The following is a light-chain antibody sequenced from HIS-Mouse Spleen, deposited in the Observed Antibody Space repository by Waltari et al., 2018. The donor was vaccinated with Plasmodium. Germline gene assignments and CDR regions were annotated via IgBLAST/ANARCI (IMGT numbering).Light chain of an antibody. CDR1: ALPKHY. V-gene: IGLV3-10*01. Sequence: SSELTPPPSASVSPGQTARITCSGDALPKHYAYWSQQKSGQAPVLVIYEDSKRPSGIPERFSGSSSGTMATLTISGAQVEDEADYYCYSTDSSGNHRVFGGGTKLTVL. J-gene: IGLJ3*02. CDR3: YSTDSSGNHRV. CDR2: EDS.